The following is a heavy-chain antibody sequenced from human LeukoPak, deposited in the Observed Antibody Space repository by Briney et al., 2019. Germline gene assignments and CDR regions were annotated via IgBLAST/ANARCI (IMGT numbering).Heavy chain of an antibody. V-gene: IGHV4-39*07. Sequence: SETLSLTCTVSGGSISSSSYYWGWIRQPPGKGLEWIGSIYYSGSTYYNPSLKSRVTISVDTSKNQFSLKLSSVTAADTAVYYCARGEGGTMIVRDYWGQGTLVTVDS. CDR1: GGSISSSSYY. CDR3: ARGEGGTMIVRDY. J-gene: IGHJ4*02. CDR2: IYYSGST. D-gene: IGHD3-22*01.